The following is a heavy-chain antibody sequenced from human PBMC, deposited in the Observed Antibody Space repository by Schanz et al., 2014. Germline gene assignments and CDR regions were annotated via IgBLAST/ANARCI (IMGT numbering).Heavy chain of an antibody. V-gene: IGHV3-30*19. D-gene: IGHD3-10*01. CDR1: GFTFNNYG. J-gene: IGHJ6*03. CDR3: VREENYPSFLGYYYYMDV. Sequence: VQLLESGGTVVQPGGSLRLSCVASGFTFNNYGMHWVRQAPGKGLEWAALISHDGNNKQYVDSVEGRFTISRDNSKSMVLLEMSSLRVEDTAVYYCVREENYPSFLGYYYYMDVWGKGTSVTVSS. CDR2: ISHDGNNK.